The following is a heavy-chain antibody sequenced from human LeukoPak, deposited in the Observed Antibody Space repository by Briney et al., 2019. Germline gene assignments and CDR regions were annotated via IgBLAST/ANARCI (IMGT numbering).Heavy chain of an antibody. D-gene: IGHD3-3*01. CDR1: GFSFDDYA. CDR3: LYDFGNY. V-gene: IGHV3-49*04. Sequence: GGSLRLSCTTSGFSFDDYALSWVRQAPGRGLEWVGFIRSKVSGGTTEYAASVEGRVTISRHGSKSIAYLQMNSLKTEDTAVYYCLYDFGNYWGQGTLVTVSS. CDR2: IRSKVSGGTT. J-gene: IGHJ4*02.